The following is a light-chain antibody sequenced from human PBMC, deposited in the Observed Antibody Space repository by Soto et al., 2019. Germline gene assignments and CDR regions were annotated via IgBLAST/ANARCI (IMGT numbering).Light chain of an antibody. CDR3: NSYSSSKTHV. J-gene: IGLJ1*01. Sequence: QYVLTQPASVSGSPGQSITISCTGTNGDVGAYDFVSWHQQHPGKAPKLMIYDVSNRPSGVSNRFSGSKSGNTASLTISGLQAEDEADYYCNSYSSSKTHVFGTGTKVTVL. V-gene: IGLV2-14*01. CDR1: NGDVGAYDF. CDR2: DVS.